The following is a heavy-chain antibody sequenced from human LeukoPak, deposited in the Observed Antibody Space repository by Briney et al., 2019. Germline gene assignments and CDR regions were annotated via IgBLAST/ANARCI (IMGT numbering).Heavy chain of an antibody. D-gene: IGHD3-3*01. CDR3: ARGVRRFLEWVSMDV. J-gene: IGHJ6*03. V-gene: IGHV3-48*01. CDR1: GFTFSSYS. Sequence: GGSLRLSCAASGFTFSSYSMNWVRQAPGKGLEWVSYVSNSSSTMYYADSVKGRFTISRDNAKHSLYLQMNSLRAEDTAVYYCARGVRRFLEWVSMDVWGKGTTVTVSS. CDR2: VSNSSSTM.